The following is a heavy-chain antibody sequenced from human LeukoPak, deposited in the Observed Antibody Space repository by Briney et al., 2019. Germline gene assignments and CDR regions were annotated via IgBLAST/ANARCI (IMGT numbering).Heavy chain of an antibody. CDR1: GFTVSGTH. J-gene: IGHJ4*02. CDR3: ARDQATSGGGLDS. D-gene: IGHD3-16*01. V-gene: IGHV3-53*01. Sequence: GGSLRLSYAASGFTVSGTHISWVRQAPGKGLEWISAIYTGGTTYYSDSVEGRFTISRDKSKNTLYLHMDSLRVEDTAVYYCARDQATSGGGLDSWGQGTLVTVSS. CDR2: IYTGGTT.